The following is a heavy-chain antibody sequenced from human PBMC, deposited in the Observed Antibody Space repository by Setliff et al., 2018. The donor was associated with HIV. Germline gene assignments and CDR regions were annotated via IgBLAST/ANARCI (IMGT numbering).Heavy chain of an antibody. V-gene: IGHV4-59*08. D-gene: IGHD3-10*01. Sequence: SETLSLTCTVSGGSISSYYWSWIRQPPGKGLEWIGYIYYSGSTNYNPSLKSRLTISVDTSKTQFSLKLNSVTAADTAVYYCARVRGGTSRGFLDFWGQGTLVTVSS. J-gene: IGHJ4*02. CDR1: GGSISSYY. CDR3: ARVRGGTSRGFLDF. CDR2: IYYSGST.